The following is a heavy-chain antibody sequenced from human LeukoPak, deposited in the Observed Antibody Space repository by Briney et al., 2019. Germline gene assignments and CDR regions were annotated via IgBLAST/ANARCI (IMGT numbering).Heavy chain of an antibody. D-gene: IGHD3-10*01. CDR1: GFTFSSYS. J-gene: IGHJ4*02. CDR3: ARGSSGARDEYDY. V-gene: IGHV3-21*01. CDR2: ISSSSSYI. Sequence: GGSLRLSCAASGFTFSSYSMNWVRQAPGKGLEWVSSISSSSSYIYYADSVKGRFTISRDNAKNSLYLQMNSLRAEDTAVYYCARGSSGARDEYDYWGQGTLVTVSS.